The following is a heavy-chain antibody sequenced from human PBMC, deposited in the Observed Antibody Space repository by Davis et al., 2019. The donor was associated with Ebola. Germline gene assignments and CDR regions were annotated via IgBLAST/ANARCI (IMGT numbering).Heavy chain of an antibody. CDR3: ARDPGPMIVARNYFDY. J-gene: IGHJ4*02. CDR2: IKQDGSEK. D-gene: IGHD3-22*01. Sequence: PGGSLRLSCAASGFTFSSYWMSWVRQAPGKGLEWVANIKQDGSEKYYVDSVKGRFTISRDNAKNSLYLQMNSLRAEDTAVYYCARDPGPMIVARNYFDYWGQGTLVTVSS. CDR1: GFTFSSYW. V-gene: IGHV3-7*03.